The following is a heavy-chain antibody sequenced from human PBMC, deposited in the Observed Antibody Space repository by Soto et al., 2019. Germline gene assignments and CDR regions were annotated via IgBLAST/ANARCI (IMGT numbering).Heavy chain of an antibody. D-gene: IGHD2-15*01. CDR1: GFTFSSYG. J-gene: IGHJ4*02. V-gene: IGHV3-33*01. CDR3: ARDGYCSGGSCYTIDY. Sequence: PGGSLRLSCAASGFTFSSYGMHWVRQAPGKGLEWVAVIWYDGSNKYYADSVKGRFTISRDNSKNTLYLQMNSLRAEDTAVYYCARDGYCSGGSCYTIDYWGQGTLVTVSS. CDR2: IWYDGSNK.